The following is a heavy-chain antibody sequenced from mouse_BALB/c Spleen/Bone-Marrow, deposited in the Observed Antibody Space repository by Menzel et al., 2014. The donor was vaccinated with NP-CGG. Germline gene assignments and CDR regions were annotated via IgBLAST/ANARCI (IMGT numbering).Heavy chain of an antibody. CDR3: ARDIDGYYDYAMDY. Sequence: EVHLVESGGGLVQPGGSRKLSCAASGFTFSDYGMAWVRQAPGKGPEWVAFISNLAYSIYYADTVTGRFTISRENAKNTLYLEMSSLRSEDTAMYYCARDIDGYYDYAMDYWGQGTSVTVPS. CDR1: GFTFSDYG. V-gene: IGHV5-15*02. D-gene: IGHD2-3*01. J-gene: IGHJ4*01. CDR2: ISNLAYSI.